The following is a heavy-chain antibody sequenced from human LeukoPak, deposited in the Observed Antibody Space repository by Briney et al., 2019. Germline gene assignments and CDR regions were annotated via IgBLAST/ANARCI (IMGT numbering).Heavy chain of an antibody. V-gene: IGHV4-59*01. D-gene: IGHD3-10*01. Sequence: SSETLSLTCTVSGGSINSFYWSWVRQPPGGGLEWIGYIYYSGSTNYNPSLESRVAMSVDASKNHFSLWLTSVTAADTAVYYCARLARLTLIRGVTGYHSLDVWGKGTKVTVPS. CDR1: GGSINSFY. CDR2: IYYSGST. J-gene: IGHJ6*04. CDR3: ARLARLTLIRGVTGYHSLDV.